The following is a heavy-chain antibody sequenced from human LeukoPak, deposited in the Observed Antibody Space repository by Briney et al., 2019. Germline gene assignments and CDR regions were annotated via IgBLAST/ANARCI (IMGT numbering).Heavy chain of an antibody. D-gene: IGHD2/OR15-2a*01. CDR3: ARSFLDYMDV. J-gene: IGHJ6*03. CDR1: GESINPYY. V-gene: IGHV4-4*07. CDR2: IYKSGTT. Sequence: PSETLSLTCTVSGESINPYYWNWIRQSAGKGLEWIGHIYKSGTTNFNPSLTSRVTMSLDTSRNQFSLKLRSVTAADTAVDFGARSFLDYMDVWGKGTTVSVSS.